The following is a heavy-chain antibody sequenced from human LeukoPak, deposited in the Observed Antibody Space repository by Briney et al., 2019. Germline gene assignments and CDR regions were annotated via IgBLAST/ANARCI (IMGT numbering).Heavy chain of an antibody. J-gene: IGHJ4*02. Sequence: GGSLRLSCAASGFTFSSYAMSWVRQAPGKGLEWVSSIRSSGGSTFYADSVRGRFTISRDNSKNTLYLQMNSLRAEDTAVYYCAKEAYDILTGYTDWGQGTLVTVSS. CDR1: GFTFSSYA. CDR3: AKEAYDILTGYTD. D-gene: IGHD3-9*01. V-gene: IGHV3-23*01. CDR2: IRSSGGST.